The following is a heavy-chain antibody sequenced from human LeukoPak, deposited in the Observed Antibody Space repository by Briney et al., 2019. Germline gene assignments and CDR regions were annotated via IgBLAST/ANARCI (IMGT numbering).Heavy chain of an antibody. J-gene: IGHJ2*01. CDR1: GFTFGDYA. CDR2: IWDDGSNK. D-gene: IGHD3-10*01. V-gene: IGHV3-33*01. Sequence: PGGSLRLSCTTSGFTFGDYAMNWVRQAPGKGPEWVAVIWDDGSNKYYAESVKGRFTISRDSSKNMLYLQMNSLRVEDTAVYYCARERGGQDWDFDLWGRGTLVTVSS. CDR3: ARERGGQDWDFDL.